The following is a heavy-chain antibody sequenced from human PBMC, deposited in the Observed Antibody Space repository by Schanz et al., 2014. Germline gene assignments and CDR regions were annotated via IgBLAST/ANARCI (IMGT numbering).Heavy chain of an antibody. CDR2: ISYDGGHK. CDR1: GFTFSSYA. D-gene: IGHD1-26*01. CDR3: ARARGTYYYYYGMDV. V-gene: IGHV3-30*04. Sequence: QVQLVESGGGVVQPGRSLRLSCAASGFTFSSYAMHWVRQAPGRGLQWVALISYDGGHKYYADSVKGRFTISRDNSKNTLYLQMSSLRTEDTAVYYCARARGTYYYYYGMDVWGQGTTVTVSS. J-gene: IGHJ6*02.